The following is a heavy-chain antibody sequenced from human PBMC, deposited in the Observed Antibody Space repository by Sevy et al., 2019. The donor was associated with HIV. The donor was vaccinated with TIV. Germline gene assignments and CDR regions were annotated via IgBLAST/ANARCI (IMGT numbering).Heavy chain of an antibody. V-gene: IGHV3-7*01. D-gene: IGHD3-22*01. CDR3: ARAVITNY. CDR1: GFTFSSFW. J-gene: IGHJ4*02. Sequence: GGSLRLSCAASGFTFSSFWMTWVRQAPGKGLEWVANIKQDGSEKYHVDSVKGRFTISRDNAKNSLYLQMNSLRAEDTAMYYCARAVITNYWGQGTLVTVSS. CDR2: IKQDGSEK.